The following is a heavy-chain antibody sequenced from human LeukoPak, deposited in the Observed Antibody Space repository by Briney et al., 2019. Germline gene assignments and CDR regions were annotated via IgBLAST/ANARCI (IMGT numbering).Heavy chain of an antibody. Sequence: SQTLSLTCTVSGGSISSGDYYWSWIRQPPGKGLEWIGYIYYSGSTYYNPSLKSRVTMSVDTSKNQFSLKLSSVTAADTAVYYCARDAYCSGGSCYWGVFDYWGQGTLVTVSS. CDR3: ARDAYCSGGSCYWGVFDY. J-gene: IGHJ4*02. D-gene: IGHD2-15*01. CDR1: GGSISSGDYY. V-gene: IGHV4-30-4*01. CDR2: IYYSGST.